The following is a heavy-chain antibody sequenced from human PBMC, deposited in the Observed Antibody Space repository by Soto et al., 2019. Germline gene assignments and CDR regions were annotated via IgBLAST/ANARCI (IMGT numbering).Heavy chain of an antibody. CDR1: GGSISSGGYY. CDR2: IYYSGST. D-gene: IGHD5-12*01. J-gene: IGHJ6*02. Sequence: TLSLTCTVSGGSISSGGYYWGWVRQHPGEGLGGVGYIYYSGSTYYNPSLKSRVTISVDTSKNQFSLKLSSVTAADTAVYYCARDRAYSGYEPPGGVRDYYYYYGMDVWGQGTTVTVSS. V-gene: IGHV4-31*03. CDR3: ARDRAYSGYEPPGGVRDYYYYYGMDV.